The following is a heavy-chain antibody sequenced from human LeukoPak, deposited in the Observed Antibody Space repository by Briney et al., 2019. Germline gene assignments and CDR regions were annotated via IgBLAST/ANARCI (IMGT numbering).Heavy chain of an antibody. V-gene: IGHV3-21*01. D-gene: IGHD3-16*01. J-gene: IGHJ4*02. CDR3: ARSGGGLGNYFDH. CDR2: ISSSSSYI. CDR1: GFTFSNYR. Sequence: PGGSLRLSCAASGFTFSNYRMNWVRQAPGKGLEWVSSISSSSSYIYFTDSVKGRFTISRDNAKNSLYLLMNSLRAEDTAVYYCARSGGGLGNYFDHWGQGTLVTVSS.